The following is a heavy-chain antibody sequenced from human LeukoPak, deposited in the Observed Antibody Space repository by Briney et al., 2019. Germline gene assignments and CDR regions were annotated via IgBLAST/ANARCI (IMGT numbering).Heavy chain of an antibody. D-gene: IGHD3-22*01. CDR2: INHSGST. Sequence: SETLSLTCAVYGGSFSGYYWSWIRQPPGKGLEWIGEINHSGSTNYNPSLKSRVTISVDTSKNQFSLKLSSVTAADTAVYYCASGDYYDSSGYQLNWGQGTLVTVSS. J-gene: IGHJ4*02. CDR3: ASGDYYDSSGYQLN. V-gene: IGHV4-34*01. CDR1: GGSFSGYY.